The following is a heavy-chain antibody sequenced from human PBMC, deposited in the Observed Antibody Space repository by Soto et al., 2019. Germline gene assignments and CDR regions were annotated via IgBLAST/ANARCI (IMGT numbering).Heavy chain of an antibody. CDR2: LHYSGST. Sequence: QVQLQESGPGLVKPSETLSLTCTVSGTSLSSYYWSWLRQPPGKGLEWIGYLHYSGSTTNNPSLKSRVTISIDTSKNQFSLRLNSVTAADTAIYYCASFVGYCSGGSCQTDDYWGRGTLVTVSS. D-gene: IGHD2-15*01. CDR3: ASFVGYCSGGSCQTDDY. J-gene: IGHJ4*02. V-gene: IGHV4-59*01. CDR1: GTSLSSYY.